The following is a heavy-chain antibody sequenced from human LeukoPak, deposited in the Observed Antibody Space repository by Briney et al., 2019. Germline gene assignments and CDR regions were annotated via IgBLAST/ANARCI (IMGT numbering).Heavy chain of an antibody. CDR2: IGGGDT. J-gene: IGHJ4*02. Sequence: GGSLRLSCSTSGFTFRNFAMRWVRQAPGKGLEWVSSIGGGDTYYADSVKGRFTISRDDSRSTVDLQMSSLRAEDTAVYYCAKDGQSFNSMYDYFDSWGQGTLVTVSS. CDR1: GFTFRNFA. D-gene: IGHD2-8*01. V-gene: IGHV3-23*01. CDR3: AKDGQSFNSMYDYFDS.